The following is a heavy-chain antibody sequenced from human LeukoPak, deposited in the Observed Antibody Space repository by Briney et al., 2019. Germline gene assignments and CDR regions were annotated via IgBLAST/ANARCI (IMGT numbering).Heavy chain of an antibody. V-gene: IGHV4-4*07. Sequence: XXXLSLTCTVSGGSISSYYWSWIRQPAGKGLEWIGRIYTSGSTNYNPSLKSRVTMSVDTSKNQFSLKLSSVTAADTAVYYCARDWGGATTYWFDPWGQGTLVTVSS. CDR3: ARDWGGATTYWFDP. CDR1: GGSISSYY. J-gene: IGHJ5*02. D-gene: IGHD1-26*01. CDR2: IYTSGST.